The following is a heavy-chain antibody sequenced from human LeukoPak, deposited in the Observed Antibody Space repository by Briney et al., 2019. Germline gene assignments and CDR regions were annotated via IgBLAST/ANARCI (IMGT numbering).Heavy chain of an antibody. V-gene: IGHV3-21*01. J-gene: IGHJ4*02. D-gene: IGHD3-10*01. CDR2: ISSSSSYV. CDR1: GFTFSSFS. CDR3: ARDYYGSGSYFAYYFDY. Sequence: PGGSLRLSCAASGFTFSSFSLNWVRQAPGKGLEWVSSISSSSSYVYYADSLKGRFTISRDNAKNSLYLQMNSLRAEDTAVYYCARDYYGSGSYFAYYFDYWGQGTLVTVSS.